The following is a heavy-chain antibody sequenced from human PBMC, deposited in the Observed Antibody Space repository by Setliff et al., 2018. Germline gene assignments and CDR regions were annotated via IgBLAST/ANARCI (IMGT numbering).Heavy chain of an antibody. CDR1: GYTFTSYD. Sequence: RASVKVSCKASGYTFTSYDINWVRQATGQGLEWMGWMNPTSGNTGYAQKFQGRVTMTRNTSISTAYMGLSSLRSEDTAVYFCARRVSYDSSGYPLGYWGQGTLVTVSS. CDR2: MNPTSGNT. CDR3: ARRVSYDSSGYPLGY. V-gene: IGHV1-8*01. J-gene: IGHJ4*02. D-gene: IGHD3-22*01.